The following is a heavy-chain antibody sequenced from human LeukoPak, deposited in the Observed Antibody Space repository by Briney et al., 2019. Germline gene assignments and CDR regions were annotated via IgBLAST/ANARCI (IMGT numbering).Heavy chain of an antibody. CDR3: ARDGAPGGSAYFDY. J-gene: IGHJ4*02. V-gene: IGHV4-59*01. CDR2: IYYSGST. D-gene: IGHD3-16*01. CDR1: GGSISSYY. Sequence: SETLSLTCTVSGGSISSYYWSWIRQPPGKGLEWIGYIYYSGSTNYNPSLKSRVAMSVDTSKKQFSLKLNSVTSADTAVYFCARDGAPGGSAYFDYWGQGTLVTVSS.